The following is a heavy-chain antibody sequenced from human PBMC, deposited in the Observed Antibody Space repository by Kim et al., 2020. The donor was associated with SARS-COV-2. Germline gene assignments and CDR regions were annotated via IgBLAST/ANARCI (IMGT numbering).Heavy chain of an antibody. CDR3: ARTKYYDFWSGYLAN. CDR1: GGSISSYY. D-gene: IGHD3-3*01. J-gene: IGHJ4*02. CDR2: IYYSGST. Sequence: SETLSLTCTVSGGSISSYYWSWIRQPPGKGLEWIGYIYYSGSTNYNPSLKSRVTISVDTSKNQFSLKLSSVTAADTAVYYCARTKYYDFWSGYLANWGQGTLVTVSS. V-gene: IGHV4-59*08.